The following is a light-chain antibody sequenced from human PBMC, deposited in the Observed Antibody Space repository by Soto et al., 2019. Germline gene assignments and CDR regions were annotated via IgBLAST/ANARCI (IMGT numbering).Light chain of an antibody. J-gene: IGLJ2*01. CDR2: EVS. CDR3: CSYAGSRTHVL. CDR1: SSDVGSYNL. V-gene: IGLV2-23*02. Sequence: QSALTQPASVSGSPGQSITISCIGTSSDVGSYNLVSWYQQHPGKAPKVLIYEVSERPSGVSNRFSGSKSGNTASQTISGLQAEDEAEYYCCSYAGSRTHVLFGGGTKLTVL.